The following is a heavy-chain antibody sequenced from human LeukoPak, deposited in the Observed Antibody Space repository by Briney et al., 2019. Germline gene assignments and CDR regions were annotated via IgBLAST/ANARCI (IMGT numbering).Heavy chain of an antibody. V-gene: IGHV3-23*01. CDR1: GFTFSSYA. J-gene: IGHJ4*02. CDR3: ARDVAYSAFDY. Sequence: GGSLRLSCAASGFTFSSYAMSWVRQAPGKGLEWVSSISASGGSTYYADSVKGRFTISRDNAKNSLSLQMNTLRAEDTAVYYCARDVAYSAFDYWGQGTLVTVSS. CDR2: ISASGGST. D-gene: IGHD4-11*01.